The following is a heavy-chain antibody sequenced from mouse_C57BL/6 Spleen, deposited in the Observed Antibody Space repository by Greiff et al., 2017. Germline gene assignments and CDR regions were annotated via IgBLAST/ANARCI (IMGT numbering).Heavy chain of an antibody. CDR1: GFNIKNTY. CDR3: ARADYFAY. Sequence: VQLQQSVAELVRPGASVKLSCTASGFNIKNTYMHWLKQRPEQGLEWIGRIDPANGNTKYVPKFQGKATIAAVKSSNTAYLQLSSLTSEGTAVYYCARADYFAYWGRGTTLTVSS. CDR2: IDPANGNT. V-gene: IGHV14-3*01. J-gene: IGHJ2*01.